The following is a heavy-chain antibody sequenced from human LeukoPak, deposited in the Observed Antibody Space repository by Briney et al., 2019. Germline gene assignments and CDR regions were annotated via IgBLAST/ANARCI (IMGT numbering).Heavy chain of an antibody. CDR1: GYSFTSYW. J-gene: IGHJ3*02. CDR3: ARSLFPDYYGSGDDAFDI. Sequence: GESLKISCKGSGYSFTSYWISWVRQMPGKGLEWMGRIDPSDSYTNYSPSFQGHVTISADKSISTAYLQWSSLKASDTAMYYCARSLFPDYYGSGDDAFDIWGQGTMVTVSS. CDR2: IDPSDSYT. D-gene: IGHD3-10*01. V-gene: IGHV5-10-1*01.